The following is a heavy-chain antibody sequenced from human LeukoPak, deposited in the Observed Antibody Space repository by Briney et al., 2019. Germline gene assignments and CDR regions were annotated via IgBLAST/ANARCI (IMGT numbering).Heavy chain of an antibody. CDR1: GGSISSSSYY. V-gene: IGHV4-39*07. D-gene: IGHD5-18*01. J-gene: IGHJ3*02. Sequence: SSETLSLTCTVSGGSISSSSYYWGWIRQPPGKGLEWIGSIYYSGSTYYNPSLKSRVTISVDTSKNQFSLKLSSVTAADTAVYYCARLQWIQLWLPAAFDIWGQGTMVTVSS. CDR2: IYYSGST. CDR3: ARLQWIQLWLPAAFDI.